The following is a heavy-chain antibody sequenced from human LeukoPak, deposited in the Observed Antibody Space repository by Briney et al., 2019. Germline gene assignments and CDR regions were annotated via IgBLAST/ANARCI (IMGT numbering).Heavy chain of an antibody. CDR1: GGSISSYY. Sequence: SETLSLTCTVSGGSISSYYWSWIRQPPGKGLEWIGYISYSGSTSYNPSLKSRVTISVDTSKNQFSLKLSSVTAADTAVYYCAKGRGTYDYWGQGTLVTVSS. CDR2: ISYSGST. D-gene: IGHD3-16*01. J-gene: IGHJ4*02. CDR3: AKGRGTYDY. V-gene: IGHV4-59*01.